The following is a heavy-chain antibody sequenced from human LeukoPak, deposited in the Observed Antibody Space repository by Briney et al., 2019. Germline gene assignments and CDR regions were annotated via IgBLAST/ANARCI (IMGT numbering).Heavy chain of an antibody. Sequence: GGSLRLSCAASGFTFSSYSMNWVRQAPGKGLEWVSSINSGSSHTYYADSVKGRFTISRDNAKNSLYLQMNSLRAEDTAVYFCARGPMVRGPDYWGQGTLVTVSS. CDR2: INSGSSHT. D-gene: IGHD3-10*01. CDR1: GFTFSSYS. J-gene: IGHJ4*02. CDR3: ARGPMVRGPDY. V-gene: IGHV3-21*01.